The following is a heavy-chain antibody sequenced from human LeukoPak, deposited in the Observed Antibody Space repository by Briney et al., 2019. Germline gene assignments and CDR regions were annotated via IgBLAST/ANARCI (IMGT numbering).Heavy chain of an antibody. J-gene: IGHJ4*02. D-gene: IGHD7-27*01. CDR1: EFTFTSYS. V-gene: IGHV3-48*02. Sequence: GGSLRLSCAVSEFTFTSYSMNWVRQAPGKGLEWVSYIDKSSSNIYYADSVKGRFIISRDNAKNSLYLQMNSLRDEDTAVYYCARESYWGSSAKGFDYWGQGTLVIVSS. CDR2: IDKSSSNI. CDR3: ARESYWGSSAKGFDY.